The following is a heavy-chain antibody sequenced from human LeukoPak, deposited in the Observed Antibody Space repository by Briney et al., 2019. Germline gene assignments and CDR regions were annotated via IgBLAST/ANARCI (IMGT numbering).Heavy chain of an antibody. J-gene: IGHJ3*02. CDR3: ARGDIVVVVAAKPHDAFDI. CDR2: IKNKAHSYTT. CDR1: GFTFSDHY. Sequence: PGGSLRLSCAASGFTFSDHYMDWVRQAPGKGLEWVGRIKNKAHSYTTEYAASVKGRFTISRDDSENSLFLQMNSLRAEDTAVYYCARGDIVVVVAAKPHDAFDIWGQGTMVTVSS. V-gene: IGHV3-72*01. D-gene: IGHD2-15*01.